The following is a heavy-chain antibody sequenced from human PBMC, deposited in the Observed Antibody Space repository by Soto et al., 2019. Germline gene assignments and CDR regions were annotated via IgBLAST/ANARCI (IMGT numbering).Heavy chain of an antibody. Sequence: GGSLRLSCAASGFTFSNAWLSWVRQAPGKGLEWVGRIKSKTDGGTTDYAAPVKGRFTISRDDSKNTLYLQMNSLKTEDTAVYYCTTDGVPIFGVVTDGMDVWGQGTTVTVSS. CDR2: IKSKTDGGTT. D-gene: IGHD3-3*01. J-gene: IGHJ6*02. V-gene: IGHV3-15*01. CDR3: TTDGVPIFGVVTDGMDV. CDR1: GFTFSNAW.